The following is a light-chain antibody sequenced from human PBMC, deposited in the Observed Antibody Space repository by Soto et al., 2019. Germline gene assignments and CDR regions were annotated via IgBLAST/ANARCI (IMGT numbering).Light chain of an antibody. V-gene: IGKV3-20*01. CDR3: QQYGSSPHRIP. CDR2: GAS. CDR1: QSVSSSY. Sequence: EIVLTQSPGTLSLSPGERATLSCRASQSVSSSYLAWYQQKPDQAPRLLIYGASSRATGIPDRFSASGSGTDSTLTISRLEPEDFAGYYCQQYGSSPHRIPCGGGTRLEI. J-gene: IGKJ5*01.